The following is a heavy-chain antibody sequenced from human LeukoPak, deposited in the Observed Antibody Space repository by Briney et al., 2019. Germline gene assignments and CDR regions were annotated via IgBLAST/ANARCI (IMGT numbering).Heavy chain of an antibody. J-gene: IGHJ5*02. CDR1: GYSFTDYY. CDR2: INPNSGGT. V-gene: IGHV1-2*02. Sequence: ASVKVSCKTSGYSFTDYYMHWVRQAPGQGPEWMGWINPNSGGTSSAQKFQGRVTMTRDTSITTVYMEVSWLTSDDTAIYYCAKADRLDGGPYLIGPWGQGTLATVSS. D-gene: IGHD2-21*01. CDR3: AKADRLDGGPYLIGP.